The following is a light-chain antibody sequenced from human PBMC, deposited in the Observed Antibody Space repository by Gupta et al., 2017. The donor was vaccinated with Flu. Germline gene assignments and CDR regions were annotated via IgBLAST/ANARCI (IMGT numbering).Light chain of an antibody. CDR3: QAWDSSTYVV. CDR1: KLGDKY. Sequence: PGKTARITCSGDKLGDKYACWYQQKPGESPVLVIYQDSKRPSGIPGRFSGSNSGNTATLTISGPQAMDEADYYCQAWDSSTYVVFGGGTKLTVL. J-gene: IGLJ2*01. CDR2: QDS. V-gene: IGLV3-1*01.